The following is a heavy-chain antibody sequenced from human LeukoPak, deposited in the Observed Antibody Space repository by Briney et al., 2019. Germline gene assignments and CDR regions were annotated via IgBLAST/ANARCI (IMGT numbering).Heavy chain of an antibody. D-gene: IGHD4-17*01. CDR1: GYTFTSYY. CDR2: INPSGGST. CDR3: ARLNRAGDYGDYDPFDY. V-gene: IGHV1-46*01. Sequence: ASVKVSCKASGYTFTSYYMHWVRQAPGQGLEWMGIINPSGGSTSYAQKFQGRVTMTRDMSTSTAYMELRSLRSDDTAVYYCARLNRAGDYGDYDPFDYWGQGTLVTVSS. J-gene: IGHJ4*02.